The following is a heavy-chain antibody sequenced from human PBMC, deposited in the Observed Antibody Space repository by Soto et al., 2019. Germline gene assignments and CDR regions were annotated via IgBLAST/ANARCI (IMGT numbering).Heavy chain of an antibody. CDR1: GFTFSSHA. J-gene: IGHJ6*03. V-gene: IGHV3-23*01. D-gene: IGHD6-6*01. CDR3: AKALPKMVGEYYYYYYMDV. Sequence: GGSLRLSCAASGFTFSSHAMSWVRQAPGKGLEWVSTISGSGAGTYYADSVKGRFSFSRDNFKCTLYVQVNSLRAEDADLDYCAKALPKMVGEYYYYYYMDVWGKGTTVTVSS. CDR2: ISGSGAGT.